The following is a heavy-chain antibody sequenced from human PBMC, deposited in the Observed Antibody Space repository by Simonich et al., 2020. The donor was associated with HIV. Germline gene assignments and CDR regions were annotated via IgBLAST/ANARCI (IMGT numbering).Heavy chain of an antibody. CDR3: ASGYYYDSSGYPWYYYGMDV. Sequence: QVQLQESGPGLVKPSETLSLTCAVSGYSISSGYYWGWIRQPPGKGLEWIGRIYPSGNTRYNPSLKSRVTISVDTSKNQFSLKLSSVTAADTAVYYCASGYYYDSSGYPWYYYGMDVWGQGTTVTVSS. J-gene: IGHJ6*02. CDR1: GYSISSGYY. CDR2: IYPSGNT. D-gene: IGHD3-22*01. V-gene: IGHV4-38-2*01.